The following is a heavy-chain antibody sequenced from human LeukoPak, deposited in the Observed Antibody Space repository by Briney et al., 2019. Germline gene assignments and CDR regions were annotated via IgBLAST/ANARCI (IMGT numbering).Heavy chain of an antibody. V-gene: IGHV1-2*02. Sequence: ASVRLSCKAFGYTFTDSYMHWVRQAPGQGLEWMGWINPNSGGTKYAQKFQGRVTMTRDTSISTAYMELNRLRSDDTAVYYCARGGHSGWYGPDSVDYWGQGTLVTVSS. CDR3: ARGGHSGWYGPDSVDY. D-gene: IGHD6-19*01. CDR1: GYTFTDSY. CDR2: INPNSGGT. J-gene: IGHJ4*02.